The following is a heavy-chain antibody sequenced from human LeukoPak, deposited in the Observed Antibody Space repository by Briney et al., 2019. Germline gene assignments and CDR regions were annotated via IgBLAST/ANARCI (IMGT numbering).Heavy chain of an antibody. Sequence: PSETLSLTCTVSGGSISSTNYYWGWIRQPPGKGLEWIGSIYYSGSTYYNPSLKSRVTISVDTSKNQFSLKLSSVTAADTAVYYCARHTLFSSYYDSNDYWGQGTLVTVSS. CDR1: GGSISSTNYY. J-gene: IGHJ4*02. CDR3: ARHTLFSSYYDSNDY. CDR2: IYYSGST. V-gene: IGHV4-39*01. D-gene: IGHD3-22*01.